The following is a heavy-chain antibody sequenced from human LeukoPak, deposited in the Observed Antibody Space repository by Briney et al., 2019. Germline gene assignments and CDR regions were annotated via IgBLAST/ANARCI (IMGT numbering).Heavy chain of an antibody. CDR3: ARAPGYSSNWYFDY. CDR1: GYSISSGYY. V-gene: IGHV4-38-2*02. J-gene: IGHJ4*02. Sequence: SETLSLTCTVSGYSISSGYYWGWIRQPPGKGVEWIGTIYHSGSTYYNPSLKSRATISVDTSKTQFSLKLSSVTAADTAVYYCARAPGYSSNWYFDYWGQGTLVTVSS. D-gene: IGHD6-13*01. CDR2: IYHSGST.